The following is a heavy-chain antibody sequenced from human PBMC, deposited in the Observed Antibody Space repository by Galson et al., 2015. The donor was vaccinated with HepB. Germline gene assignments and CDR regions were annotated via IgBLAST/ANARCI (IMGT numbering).Heavy chain of an antibody. CDR3: AKSLVDFGNWYFDL. D-gene: IGHD2-2*01. CDR1: GFTFSSYG. V-gene: IGHV3-30*18. CDR2: ISYDGSNK. Sequence: SLRLSCAASGFTFSSYGMHWVRQAPGKGLEWVAVISYDGSNKCYADSVKGRFTISRDNSKNTLYLQMNSLRAEDTAVYYCAKSLVDFGNWYFDLWGRGTLVTVSS. J-gene: IGHJ2*01.